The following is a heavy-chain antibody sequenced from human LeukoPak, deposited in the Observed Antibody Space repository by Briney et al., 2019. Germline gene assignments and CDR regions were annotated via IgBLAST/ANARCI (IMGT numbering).Heavy chain of an antibody. CDR1: GFTFSSYS. CDR2: ISSSSSYI. V-gene: IGHV3-21*01. D-gene: IGHD2-2*01. J-gene: IGHJ4*02. CDR3: ARGDWYCSSTSCPDY. Sequence: GGSLRLSCAASGFTFSSYSMNWVPQAPGKGLEWVSSISSSSSYIYYADSVKGRFTISRDNAKNSLYLQMNSLRAEDTAVYYCARGDWYCSSTSCPDYWGQGTLVTVSS.